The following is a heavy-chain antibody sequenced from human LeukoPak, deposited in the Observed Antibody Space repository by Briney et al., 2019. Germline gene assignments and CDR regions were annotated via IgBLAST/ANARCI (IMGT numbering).Heavy chain of an antibody. CDR1: GFTFSSYG. CDR3: AKGIKRPQWLWLTGGFDY. CDR2: IRYDGSNK. D-gene: IGHD5-12*01. V-gene: IGHV3-33*06. J-gene: IGHJ4*02. Sequence: GGSLRLSCAASGFTFSSYGMHWVRQAPGKGLEWVAVIRYDGSNKYYGDSVKGRFTISRDNSKNTLYLQMNSLRAEDTAVYYCAKGIKRPQWLWLTGGFDYWGQGTLVTVS.